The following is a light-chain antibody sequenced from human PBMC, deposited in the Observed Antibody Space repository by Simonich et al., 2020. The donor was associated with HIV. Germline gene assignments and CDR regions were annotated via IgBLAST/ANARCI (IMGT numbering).Light chain of an antibody. CDR1: TGAVTSGYY. J-gene: IGLJ3*02. CDR2: STS. V-gene: IGLV7-43*01. CDR3: LLYSSGAQPWV. Sequence: QTVVTQEPSLTVSPGGTVTLTCASSTGAVTSGYYPNWFQQKPGQAPRALIDSTSNKHSWTPARFSGSLLGGKAALTLSGVQPEDEAEYYCLLYSSGAQPWVFGGGTKLTVL.